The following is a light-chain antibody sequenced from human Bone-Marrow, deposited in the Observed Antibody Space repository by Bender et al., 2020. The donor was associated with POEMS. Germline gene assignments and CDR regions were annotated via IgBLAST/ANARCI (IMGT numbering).Light chain of an antibody. CDR2: DVS. V-gene: IGLV2-14*03. CDR3: SSSTSTSAVV. J-gene: IGLJ2*01. CDR1: SSDVGGSNS. Sequence: QSALTQPASVSGSPGQAITISCTGTSSDVGGSNSVSWYQQHPGKAPKFIIYDVSSRPSGVSDRFSGSKSGNTASLTISGLQSEDEADYYCSSSTSTSAVVFGGGTKVTVL.